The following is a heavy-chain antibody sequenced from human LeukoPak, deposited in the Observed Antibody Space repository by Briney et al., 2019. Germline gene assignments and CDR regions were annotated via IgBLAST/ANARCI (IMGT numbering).Heavy chain of an antibody. Sequence: SETLSLTCTVSGGSISSYYWSWIRQAPGKGLEWIRYIYYSGSTNYNPSLKSRVTISVDTSKNQFSLKLSSVTAADTAVYYCARLKTYDFWSGYTGWFDPWGQGTLVTVSS. CDR1: GGSISSYY. V-gene: IGHV4-59*08. CDR3: ARLKTYDFWSGYTGWFDP. CDR2: IYYSGST. J-gene: IGHJ5*02. D-gene: IGHD3-3*01.